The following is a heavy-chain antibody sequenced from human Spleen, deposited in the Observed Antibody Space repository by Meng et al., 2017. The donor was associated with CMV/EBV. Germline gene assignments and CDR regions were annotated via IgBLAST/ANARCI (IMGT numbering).Heavy chain of an antibody. J-gene: IGHJ4*02. Sequence: GESLKISCAASGFTFSSYWMHWVRQAPGKGLVWVSRINSDGSSTTYADSVKGRFTISRDNAKNTLYMQMNSRRVEDTAVYYCARDGSNKGFDYFDYWGQGTLVTVSS. CDR1: GFTFSSYW. CDR2: INSDGSST. D-gene: IGHD2-15*01. V-gene: IGHV3-74*01. CDR3: ARDGSNKGFDYFDY.